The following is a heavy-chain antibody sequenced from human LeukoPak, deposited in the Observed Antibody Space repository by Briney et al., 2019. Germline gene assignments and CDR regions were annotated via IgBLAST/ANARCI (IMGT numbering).Heavy chain of an antibody. D-gene: IGHD6-19*01. CDR1: GFTFSDYY. V-gene: IGHV4-38-2*01. CDR2: IYLSGST. J-gene: IGHJ6*03. CDR3: ARVAVVEEQWLVQRFYYYYYYMDV. Sequence: GSLRLSCAASGFTFSDYYMSWIRQAPGQGLEWIGSIYLSGSTYYNPSLKSRVTISVDTSKNQFSLKLSSVTAADTAVYYCARVAVVEEQWLVQRFYYYYYYMDVWGKGTTVTVSS.